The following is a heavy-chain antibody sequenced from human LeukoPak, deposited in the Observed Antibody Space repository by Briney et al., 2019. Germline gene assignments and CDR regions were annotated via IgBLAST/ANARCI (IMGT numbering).Heavy chain of an antibody. D-gene: IGHD4-17*01. CDR3: AREITVTRPFDY. V-gene: IGHV4-4*07. J-gene: IGHJ4*02. CDR2: ISASGST. Sequence: SGTLSLTCTVSNGSISIYYWSWVRQPAGKGLEWIGRISASGSTNYNPSLKSRVTMSVDTSKNQFSLKLSSVTAADTAVYYCAREITVTRPFDYWGQGTLVTVSS. CDR1: NGSISIYY.